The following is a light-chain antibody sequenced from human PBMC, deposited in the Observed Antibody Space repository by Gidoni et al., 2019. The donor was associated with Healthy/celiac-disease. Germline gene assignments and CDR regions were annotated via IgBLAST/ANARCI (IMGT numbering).Light chain of an antibody. Sequence: EIVMKQSPATLSVSPGERATLSCRASQSVSSNLAWYQQKPGQVPRLLIYGASTRANGIPARFSGSGSGTEFTLTISSLQSEDLAVYYCQQYNNWPPITFGQGTRLEIK. J-gene: IGKJ5*01. CDR3: QQYNNWPPIT. CDR2: GAS. V-gene: IGKV3-15*01. CDR1: QSVSSN.